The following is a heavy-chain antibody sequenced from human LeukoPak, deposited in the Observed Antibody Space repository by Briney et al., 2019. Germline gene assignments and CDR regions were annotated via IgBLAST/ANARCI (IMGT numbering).Heavy chain of an antibody. CDR3: ARDFHCFFDY. CDR2: ILKDGSDA. V-gene: IGHV3-30-3*01. CDR1: AFTFNNFP. Sequence: PGGSLRLSCTASAFTFNNFPMHWVRQAPGKGLEWVTLILKDGSDAFYADSVKGRFTISRDNSENTLFLQMNSLRAEDTAIYYCARDFHCFFDYCGQGTLVTVSS. D-gene: IGHD2-15*01. J-gene: IGHJ4*02.